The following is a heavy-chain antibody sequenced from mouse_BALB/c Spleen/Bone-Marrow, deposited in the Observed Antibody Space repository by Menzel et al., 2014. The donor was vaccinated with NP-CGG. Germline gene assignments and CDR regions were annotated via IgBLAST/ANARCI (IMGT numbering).Heavy chain of an antibody. D-gene: IGHD2-14*01. CDR1: GFNIKDTY. V-gene: IGHV14-3*02. Sequence: EVQLQQSGAELVKPGASVKLSCIASGFNIKDTYLHWVKQRPEQGLDWIGRIDPAIFTKYDPKFQGRATITADTSSNTAYLHLSSLTSEDTAVYYCASYRYGWYFDVWGAGTPVTVSS. J-gene: IGHJ1*01. CDR2: IDPAIFT. CDR3: ASYRYGWYFDV.